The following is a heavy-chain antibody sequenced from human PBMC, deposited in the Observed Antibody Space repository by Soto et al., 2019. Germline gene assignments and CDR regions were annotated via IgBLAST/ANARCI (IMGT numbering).Heavy chain of an antibody. V-gene: IGHV4-34*01. Sequence: QVQLQQWGAGLLKPSETLSLTCAVYGGSFNDFYWSWIRQPPGKGLEWIGEVNHRGSTNYNPSLKSRVTISVDTSKNQFSLKLNSVTAADTAVYYCARSSHYNRDALDMWGQGTMVSVSS. CDR3: ARSSHYNRDALDM. D-gene: IGHD1-1*01. CDR2: VNHRGST. J-gene: IGHJ3*02. CDR1: GGSFNDFY.